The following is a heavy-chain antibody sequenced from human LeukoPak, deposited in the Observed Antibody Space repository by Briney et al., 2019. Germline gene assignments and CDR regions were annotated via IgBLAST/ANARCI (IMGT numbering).Heavy chain of an antibody. Sequence: ASVKVSCKASGYTFTSYGISWVRQAPGQGPEWMGWISAYNGNTNYAQKLQGRVTMTTDTSTSTAYMELRSLRSDDTAVYYCARVPLIVVVPAALSGDYWGQGTLVTVSS. CDR3: ARVPLIVVVPAALSGDY. CDR2: ISAYNGNT. J-gene: IGHJ4*02. V-gene: IGHV1-18*04. CDR1: GYTFTSYG. D-gene: IGHD2-2*01.